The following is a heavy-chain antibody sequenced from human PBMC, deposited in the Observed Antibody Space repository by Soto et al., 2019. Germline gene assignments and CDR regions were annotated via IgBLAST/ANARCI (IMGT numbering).Heavy chain of an antibody. D-gene: IGHD1-7*01. Sequence: AGGSLRLSCAASGFTFSSYGMHWVRQAPGKGLEWVAGVSYDGNDKYYVDSVKGRFTLSRDNSKNTLYLQMNSLRVEDTAVYYCARGKGNNWNYIWFDPWGQGTLVTVSS. CDR1: GFTFSSYG. CDR2: VSYDGNDK. J-gene: IGHJ5*02. CDR3: ARGKGNNWNYIWFDP. V-gene: IGHV3-30*03.